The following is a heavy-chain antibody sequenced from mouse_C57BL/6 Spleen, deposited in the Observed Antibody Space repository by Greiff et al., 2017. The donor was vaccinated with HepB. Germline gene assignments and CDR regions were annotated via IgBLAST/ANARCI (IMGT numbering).Heavy chain of an antibody. CDR2: ISNLAYSI. V-gene: IGHV5-15*01. J-gene: IGHJ1*03. Sequence: EVKLVESGGGLVQPGGSLKLSCAASGFTFSDYGMAWVRQAPRKGPEWVAFISNLAYSIYYADTVTGRFTISRENAKNTLYLEMSSLRSEDTAMYYCARSGDYWYFDVWGTGTTVTVSS. CDR3: ARSGDYWYFDV. CDR1: GFTFSDYG. D-gene: IGHD3-1*01.